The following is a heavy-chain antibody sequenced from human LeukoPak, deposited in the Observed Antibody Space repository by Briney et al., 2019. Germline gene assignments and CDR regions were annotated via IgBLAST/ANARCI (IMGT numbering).Heavy chain of an antibody. CDR2: ISSSSNYI. D-gene: IGHD3-10*01. V-gene: IGHV3-21*01. CDR1: GFTFSSYS. Sequence: GGSLRLSCAASGFTFSSYSMNWVRQAPGKGLEWVSSISSSSNYIYYADSVKGRFTISRDNAKNSLYLQMNSLRAEDTAVYYCARNLRGMLRGVIHYRGQGNLVTVSS. J-gene: IGHJ4*02. CDR3: ARNLRGMLRGVIHY.